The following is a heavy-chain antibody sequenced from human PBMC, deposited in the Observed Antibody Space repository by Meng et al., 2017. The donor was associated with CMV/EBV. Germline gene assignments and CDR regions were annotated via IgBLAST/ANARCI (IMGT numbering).Heavy chain of an antibody. J-gene: IGHJ4*02. CDR3: ARESMVRGED. Sequence: QGQLKPGGAGFLKPSETLSLTCAVYGGSFSGYYWSWTRQPPGKGLEWIGEINHSGSTNYNPSLKSRVTISVDTSKNQFSLKLSSVTAADTAVYYCARESMVRGEDWGQGTLVTVSS. D-gene: IGHD3-10*01. CDR1: GGSFSGYY. V-gene: IGHV4-34*01. CDR2: INHSGST.